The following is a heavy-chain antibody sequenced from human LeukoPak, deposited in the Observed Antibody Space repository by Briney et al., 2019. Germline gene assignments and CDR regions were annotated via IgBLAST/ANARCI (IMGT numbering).Heavy chain of an antibody. Sequence: ASVKVSCKASGYTSTSYYMHWVRQAPGQGLEWMGIINPSGGSTSYAQKFQGRVTMTRDMSTSTVYMELSSLRSEDTAVYYCARDYYDSSGYPYYFDYWGQGTLVTVSS. CDR3: ARDYYDSSGYPYYFDY. CDR1: GYTSTSYY. J-gene: IGHJ4*02. D-gene: IGHD3-22*01. V-gene: IGHV1-46*01. CDR2: INPSGGST.